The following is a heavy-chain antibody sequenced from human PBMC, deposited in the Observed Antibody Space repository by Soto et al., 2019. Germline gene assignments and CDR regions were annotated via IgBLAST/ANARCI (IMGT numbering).Heavy chain of an antibody. Sequence: SLRLSCATSVFTFSSYSMNWVRQAPVKGLEWVSSISSSSSYIYYADSVKGRFTISRDNAKNSLYLQMTSLRAEDTAVYYFARDRVPAALSFYYYYYGMDVWGQGTTVTVSS. CDR2: ISSSSSYI. CDR1: VFTFSSYS. V-gene: IGHV3-21*01. J-gene: IGHJ6*02. D-gene: IGHD2-2*01. CDR3: ARDRVPAALSFYYYYYGMDV.